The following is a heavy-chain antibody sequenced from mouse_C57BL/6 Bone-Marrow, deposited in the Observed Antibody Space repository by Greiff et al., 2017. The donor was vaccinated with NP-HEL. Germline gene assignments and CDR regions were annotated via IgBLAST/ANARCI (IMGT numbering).Heavy chain of an antibody. CDR2: IRSKSNNYAT. J-gene: IGHJ3*01. D-gene: IGHD1-1*01. CDR1: GFSFNTYA. Sequence: EVQRVESGGGLVQPKGSLKLSCAASGFSFNTYAMNWVRQAPGKGLEWVARIRSKSNNYATYYADSVKDRFTISRDDSESMLYLQMNNLKTEDTAMYYCVRDGSSYDWFAYWGQGTLVTVSA. V-gene: IGHV10-1*01. CDR3: VRDGSSYDWFAY.